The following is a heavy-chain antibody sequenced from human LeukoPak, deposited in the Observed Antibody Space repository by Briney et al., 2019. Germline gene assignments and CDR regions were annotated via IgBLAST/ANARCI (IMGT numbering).Heavy chain of an antibody. D-gene: IGHD3-9*01. CDR2: ISGSGGST. CDR1: GFTFSSYA. Sequence: GGSLRLSCAASGFTFSSYAMSWVRQAPGKGLEWVSAISGSGGSTYYADSVKGRFTISRDNSKYTLYLQMNSLRAEDTAVYYCAKGLTQVEYFDWLLSLDYWCQGTLVTVSS. J-gene: IGHJ4*02. V-gene: IGHV3-23*01. CDR3: AKGLTQVEYFDWLLSLDY.